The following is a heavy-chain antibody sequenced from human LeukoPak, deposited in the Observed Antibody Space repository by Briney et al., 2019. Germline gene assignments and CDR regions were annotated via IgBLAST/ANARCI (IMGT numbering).Heavy chain of an antibody. CDR3: ARDLDPVACQTGFDY. V-gene: IGHV3-7*03. D-gene: IGHD2-15*01. J-gene: IGHJ4*02. CDR1: GFTFSSYW. Sequence: GGSLRLSCAASGFTFSSYWMSWVRQAPGKGLEWVANIKQDGSEKYYVDSVKGRFTISRDNAKNSLYLQMNSLRAEDTAVYYCARDLDPVACQTGFDYWGQGTLVTVSS. CDR2: IKQDGSEK.